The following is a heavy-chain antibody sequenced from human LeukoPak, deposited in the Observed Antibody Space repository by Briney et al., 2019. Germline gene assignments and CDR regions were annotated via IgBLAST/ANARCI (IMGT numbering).Heavy chain of an antibody. V-gene: IGHV4-4*07. CDR1: GDSISSYF. Sequence: SETLSLTCTLSGDSISSYFWTWIRQPAGKGLEWVGRISTSGSTNYNPSLKSRVTMSVDTSKNQFSLNLSSVTAADTAVHYCARGSAVVTRGLDYWGQGTLVTVSS. CDR2: ISTSGST. D-gene: IGHD4-23*01. J-gene: IGHJ4*02. CDR3: ARGSAVVTRGLDY.